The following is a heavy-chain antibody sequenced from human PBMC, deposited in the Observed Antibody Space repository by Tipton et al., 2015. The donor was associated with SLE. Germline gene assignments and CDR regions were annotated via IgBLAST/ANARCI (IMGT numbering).Heavy chain of an antibody. J-gene: IGHJ6*02. CDR2: IIPIFGTA. Sequence: QSGAEVKKPGSSVKVSCKASGGTFSSYAISWVRQAPGQGLEWMGGIIPIFGTANYAQKFQGRVTITTDESTSTAYMELSSLRSEDTAVYYCARGFSSMVQGVKSVMDVWGQGTTVTVSS. CDR3: ARGFSSMVQGVKSVMDV. CDR1: GGTFSSYA. D-gene: IGHD3-10*01. V-gene: IGHV1-69*05.